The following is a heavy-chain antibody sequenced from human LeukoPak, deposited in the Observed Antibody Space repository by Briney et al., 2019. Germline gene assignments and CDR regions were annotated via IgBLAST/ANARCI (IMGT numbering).Heavy chain of an antibody. V-gene: IGHV3-74*01. CDR3: TQLGRIAVAGRP. CDR1: GFTFSSYW. CDR2: ISSDGTST. D-gene: IGHD6-19*01. Sequence: GGSLRLSCAASGFTFSSYWMHWVRKAPGEGLVWVSRISSDGTSTNYADSVKGRFTISRDNAKNTMYLQMNSLRVEDTAVYYCTQLGRIAVAGRPWGQGTLVTVSS. J-gene: IGHJ5*02.